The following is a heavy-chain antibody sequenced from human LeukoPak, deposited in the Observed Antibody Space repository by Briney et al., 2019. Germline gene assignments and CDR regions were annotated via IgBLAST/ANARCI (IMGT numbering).Heavy chain of an antibody. J-gene: IGHJ4*02. CDR2: ISYDGSNK. CDR3: AKDRLGGPYFFHY. CDR1: GFTFSSYG. Sequence: PGGSLRLSCAASGFTFSSYGMHWVRQAPGKGLEWVAVISYDGSNKYYADSVKGRFTISRDNSKNTLYLQMNSLRAEDTAVYYCAKDRLGGPYFFHYWGQGTLVTVSS. D-gene: IGHD3-16*01. V-gene: IGHV3-30*18.